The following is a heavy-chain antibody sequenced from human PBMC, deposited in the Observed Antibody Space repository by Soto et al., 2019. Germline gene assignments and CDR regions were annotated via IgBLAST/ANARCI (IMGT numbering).Heavy chain of an antibody. CDR1: GGTFSSYA. CDR2: IIPIFGTA. D-gene: IGHD6-19*01. V-gene: IGHV1-69*13. CDR3: ARDPVADYNWFDP. Sequence: ASVKVSCKASGGTFSSYAISWVRQPPGQGLEWMGGIIPIFGTANYAQKFRGRVTITADESTSTAYMELSSLRSEDTAVYYCARDPVADYNWFDPWGQGTLVTVSS. J-gene: IGHJ5*02.